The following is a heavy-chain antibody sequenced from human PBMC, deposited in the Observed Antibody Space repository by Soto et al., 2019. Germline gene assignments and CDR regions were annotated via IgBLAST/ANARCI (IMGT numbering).Heavy chain of an antibody. CDR2: ISGSGGST. CDR1: GFTFSSYA. V-gene: IGHV3-23*01. D-gene: IGHD3-9*01. J-gene: IGHJ4*02. Sequence: GGSLRLSCAASGFTFSSYAMSWVRQAPGKGLEWVSAISGSGGSTYYADSVKGRFTISRDNSKNTLYLQMNSLRAEDTAVYYCAKDGRYNFDWLSGGYYWGQGTLVTVSS. CDR3: AKDGRYNFDWLSGGYY.